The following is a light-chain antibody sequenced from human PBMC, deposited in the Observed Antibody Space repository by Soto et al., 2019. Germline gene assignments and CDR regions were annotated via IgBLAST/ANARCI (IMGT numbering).Light chain of an antibody. CDR2: SND. CDR3: ASWDDSLNGHV. CDR1: SSNIASNT. J-gene: IGLJ1*01. Sequence: QSALTQPPSASGTPGQRVTVSCSGSSSNIASNTVNWYQQLPGKAPKLLIYSNDQPPSGVPYRFSASKSGPSASLAIRGLESEDEADYYCASWDDSLNGHVFGTGTKVTVL. V-gene: IGLV1-44*01.